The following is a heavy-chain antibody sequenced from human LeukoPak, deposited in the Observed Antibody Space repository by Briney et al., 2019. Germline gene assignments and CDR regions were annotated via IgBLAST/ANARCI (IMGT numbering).Heavy chain of an antibody. J-gene: IGHJ6*03. D-gene: IGHD4-11*01. CDR3: AKVCQDHGNNIIYYYYMDV. CDR1: GFTFSSYG. Sequence: SGGSLRLSCAASGFTFSSYGMRWVRQAPGKGLEWVAFICSGGSKKYYADSVKGRFTISRDNTKNTLYLQMSSLRAEAAALYYCAKVCQDHGNNIIYYYYMDVWAKGTRATVSS. CDR2: ICSGGSKK. V-gene: IGHV3-NL1*01.